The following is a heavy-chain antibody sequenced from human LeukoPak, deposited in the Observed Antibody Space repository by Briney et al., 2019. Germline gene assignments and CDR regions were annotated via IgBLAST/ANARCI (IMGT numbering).Heavy chain of an antibody. V-gene: IGHV6-1*01. CDR3: ARTVGATMGGGPIDY. J-gene: IGHJ4*02. D-gene: IGHD1-26*01. CDR1: GDSVSSNSAA. Sequence: SQTLSLTFAISGDSVSSNSAAWNWIRQSPSRGLEWLGRTYYRSKWYNDYAVSVKSRITINPDTSKNQFSLQLNSVTPEDTAVYYCARTVGATMGGGPIDYWGQGTLVTVSS. CDR2: TYYRSKWYN.